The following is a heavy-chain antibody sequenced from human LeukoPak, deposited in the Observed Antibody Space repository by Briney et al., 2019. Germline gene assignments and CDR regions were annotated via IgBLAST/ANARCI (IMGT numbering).Heavy chain of an antibody. J-gene: IGHJ4*02. CDR2: ISASGSST. V-gene: IGHV3-23*01. CDR3: AKVRSPLFRGGSYCFDY. CDR1: GFAFSSYA. D-gene: IGHD1-26*01. Sequence: GGSLRLSCAASGFAFSSYAMSWVRQAPGKGLEWVSAISASGSSTYYADSVKGRFTMSRDTSEDTLYLQLNSLRAEDTAVYYCAKVRSPLFRGGSYCFDYWGQGTLVTVSS.